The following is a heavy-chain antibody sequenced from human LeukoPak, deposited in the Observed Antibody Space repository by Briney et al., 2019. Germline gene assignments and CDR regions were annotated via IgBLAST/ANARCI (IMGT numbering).Heavy chain of an antibody. CDR3: ARGASGMDV. J-gene: IGHJ6*02. CDR1: GFTFSSYA. Sequence: PGGSLRLSCAASGFTFSSYAMSWVRQAPGKGLEWVSAISGRDGNTYYADSVKGRFTISRDNSKNTLYLQMNSLRAEDTAVYYCARGASGMDVWGQGTTVTVSS. CDR2: ISGRDGNT. V-gene: IGHV3-23*01.